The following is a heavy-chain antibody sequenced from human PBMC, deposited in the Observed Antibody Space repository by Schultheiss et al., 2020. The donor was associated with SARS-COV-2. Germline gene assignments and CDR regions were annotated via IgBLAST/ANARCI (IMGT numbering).Heavy chain of an antibody. CDR2: INHSGST. CDR3: ARANNDFWSGENWFDP. CDR1: GGSISSYY. Sequence: SETLSLTCTVSGGSISSYYWSWIRQPPGKGLEWIGEINHSGSTNYNPSLKSRVTMSVDTSKNQFSLKLSSVTAADTAVYYCARANNDFWSGENWFDPWGQGNLVTVSS. V-gene: IGHV4-34*01. J-gene: IGHJ5*02. D-gene: IGHD3-3*01.